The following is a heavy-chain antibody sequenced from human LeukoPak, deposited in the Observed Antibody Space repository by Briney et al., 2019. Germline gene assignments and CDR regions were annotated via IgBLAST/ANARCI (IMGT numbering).Heavy chain of an antibody. D-gene: IGHD6-13*01. CDR3: AKWRNSWYYFDD. Sequence: GGSLRLSCAGSGFTFSSYGLHWVRQAPGKGLEWMALISYDGVNKYYADSVKGRFTISRDNSKNTLYLQMNSLKAEDTAVYYCAKWRNSWYYFDDWGQGTLVTVSS. J-gene: IGHJ4*02. CDR1: GFTFSSYG. V-gene: IGHV3-30*18. CDR2: ISYDGVNK.